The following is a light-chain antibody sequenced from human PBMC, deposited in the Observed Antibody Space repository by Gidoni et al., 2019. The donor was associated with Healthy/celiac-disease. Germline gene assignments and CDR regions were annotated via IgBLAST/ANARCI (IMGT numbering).Light chain of an antibody. CDR1: QSVSSY. V-gene: IGKV3-11*01. Sequence: EIVLTQSPATLSLSPGERATLSCRASQSVSSYLAWYQQKPGQAPRLLIYDASNRATGIPAMFSGSGSGTDFTLTISSLVPEDFAVYYCQQRSNWPPALTFGGGTKVEIK. CDR3: QQRSNWPPALT. J-gene: IGKJ4*01. CDR2: DAS.